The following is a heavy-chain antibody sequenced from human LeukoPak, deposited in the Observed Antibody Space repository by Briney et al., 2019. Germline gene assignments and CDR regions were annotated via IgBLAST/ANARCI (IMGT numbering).Heavy chain of an antibody. J-gene: IGHJ4*02. D-gene: IGHD2-2*01. CDR3: ARYYCSTTSCYGRYFDY. Sequence: PGGSLRPSCAASGFTFSSYAMSWVRQAPGKGLEWVSAISDSGGSTYYADSVKGRFTISRDNAKNSLYLQMNSLRAEDTAVYYCARYYCSTTSCYGRYFDYWGQGTLVTVSS. V-gene: IGHV3-23*01. CDR1: GFTFSSYA. CDR2: ISDSGGST.